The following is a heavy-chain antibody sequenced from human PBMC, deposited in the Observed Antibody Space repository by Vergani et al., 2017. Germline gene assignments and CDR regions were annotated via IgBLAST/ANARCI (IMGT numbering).Heavy chain of an antibody. J-gene: IGHJ4*02. CDR1: GGSISSGGYS. Sequence: QLQLQESGSGLVKPSQTLSLTCAVSGGSISSGGYSWSWIRQPPGKGLGWIGYIYHSGSTYYTPSPKSRVTISVDRSKNQFSLKLSSVTAADTAVYYCARGGYCGGDCYNXFDYWGQGTLVTVSS. D-gene: IGHD2-21*02. CDR2: IYHSGST. V-gene: IGHV4-30-2*01. CDR3: ARGGYCGGDCYNXFDY.